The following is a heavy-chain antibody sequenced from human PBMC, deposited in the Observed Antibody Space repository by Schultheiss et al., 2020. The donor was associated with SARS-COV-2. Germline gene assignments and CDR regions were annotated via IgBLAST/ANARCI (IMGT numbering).Heavy chain of an antibody. Sequence: GGSLRLSCAASGFTFSNSDMNWVRQAPGKGLEWVSVIYSGGSTYYADSVKGRFTISRDNSKNTLYLQMNSLRAEDTAVYYCARDNLAHLLRFLDRKRGLYYGMDVWGQGTTVTVSS. J-gene: IGHJ6*02. CDR1: GFTFSNSD. CDR2: IYSGGST. CDR3: ARDNLAHLLRFLDRKRGLYYGMDV. D-gene: IGHD3-3*01. V-gene: IGHV3-66*01.